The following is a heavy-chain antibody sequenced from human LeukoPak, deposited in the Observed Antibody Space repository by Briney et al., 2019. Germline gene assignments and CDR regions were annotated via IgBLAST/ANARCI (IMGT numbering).Heavy chain of an antibody. Sequence: ASVEVSCKASGYTFTSYAMHWVRQAPGQRLEWMGWINAGNGNTKYSQKFQGRVTITRDTSASTAYMELSSLRSEDTAVYYCARDRDSGYDRNYFDYWGQGTLVTVSS. V-gene: IGHV1-3*01. CDR3: ARDRDSGYDRNYFDY. CDR2: INAGNGNT. CDR1: GYTFTSYA. J-gene: IGHJ4*02. D-gene: IGHD5-12*01.